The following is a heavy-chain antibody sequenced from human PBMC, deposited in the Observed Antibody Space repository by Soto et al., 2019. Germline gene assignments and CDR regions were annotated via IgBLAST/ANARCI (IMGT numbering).Heavy chain of an antibody. J-gene: IGHJ4*02. D-gene: IGHD1-1*01. CDR1: GYTFTSYD. Sequence: QVQLVQSGAEVRKPGASVKVSCEASGYTFTSYDIYWVRQATGQGLEWMGWLNPNTGNSGYAQKLQGRITVTSDTSINTVHMELSSLRSEDTAVYYCARRAETNGWNGFGADKYYFDFWGQGTLVTVSS. CDR3: ARRAETNGWNGFGADKYYFDF. CDR2: LNPNTGNS. V-gene: IGHV1-8*01.